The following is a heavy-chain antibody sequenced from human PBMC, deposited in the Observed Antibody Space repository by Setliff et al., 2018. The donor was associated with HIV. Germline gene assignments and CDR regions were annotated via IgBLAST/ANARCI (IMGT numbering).Heavy chain of an antibody. CDR3: AKPYNFWSGYFLNAFDI. J-gene: IGHJ3*02. Sequence: GESLSLSCAASGFTFSSYDMHWVRQAPGKGLEWVAFIQNDGSNKYYADSVKGRFTISRDNSKNTLYLQMNSLRAEDTAVYYCAKPYNFWSGYFLNAFDIWGQGTMVTVSS. CDR1: GFTFSSYD. CDR2: IQNDGSNK. D-gene: IGHD3-3*01. V-gene: IGHV3-30*02.